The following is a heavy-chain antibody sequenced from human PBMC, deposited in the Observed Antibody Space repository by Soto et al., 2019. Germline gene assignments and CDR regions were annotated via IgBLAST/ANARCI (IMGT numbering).Heavy chain of an antibody. CDR1: CGSISSSSYY. CDR3: ASQMWEYHFDY. V-gene: IGHV4-39*01. D-gene: IGHD1-26*01. J-gene: IGHJ4*02. Sequence: SETLSLTCTVSCGSISSSSYYWGWIRQPPGKGLEWIGSIYYSGSTYYNPSLKSRVTISVDTSKNQFSLKLSSVTAADTAVYYCASQMWEYHFDYWGQGTLVTVSS. CDR2: IYYSGST.